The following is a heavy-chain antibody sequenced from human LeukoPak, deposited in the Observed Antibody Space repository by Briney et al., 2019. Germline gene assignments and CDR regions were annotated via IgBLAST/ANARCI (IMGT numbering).Heavy chain of an antibody. D-gene: IGHD6-13*01. V-gene: IGHV5-51*01. CDR3: ARRQSGIAASANFPFDY. CDR2: IYPDDSDT. CDR1: GYSFTSYW. J-gene: IGHJ4*02. Sequence: PGESLRISCRGSGYSFTSYWIGWVRQMPGMGLEWMGIIYPDDSDTTYSPSFQGQVTISADKSISTAYLQWSSLKASDTAMYYCARRQSGIAASANFPFDYWGQGTLVTVSS.